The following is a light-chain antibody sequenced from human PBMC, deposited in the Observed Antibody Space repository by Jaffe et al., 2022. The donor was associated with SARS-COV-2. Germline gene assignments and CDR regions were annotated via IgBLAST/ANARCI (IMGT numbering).Light chain of an antibody. J-gene: IGKJ5*01. Sequence: EIVLTQSPGTLSLSPGERATLSCRASQSVSDYLAWYQQKPGQAPRLLIYDASKRATGIPATFSGSGSGTDFTLTISSLEPEDFAVYYCQQRNTWPLTFGQGTRLEIK. CDR1: QSVSDY. V-gene: IGKV3-11*01. CDR3: QQRNTWPLT. CDR2: DAS.